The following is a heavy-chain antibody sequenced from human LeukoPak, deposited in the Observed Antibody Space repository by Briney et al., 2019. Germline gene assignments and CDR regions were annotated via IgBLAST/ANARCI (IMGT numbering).Heavy chain of an antibody. Sequence: GGSLRLSCAASGFTFSSYWMSWVRQAPGKGLEWVSGISGSGGYTSTYYADSVKGRFTLSRDDSKNTLYLQMNSLRAGDTAVYYCARRGSTYGGEFDYWGQGALVTVSS. CDR3: ARRGSTYGGEFDY. CDR2: ISGSGGYTST. J-gene: IGHJ4*02. V-gene: IGHV3-23*01. CDR1: GFTFSSYW. D-gene: IGHD5-18*01.